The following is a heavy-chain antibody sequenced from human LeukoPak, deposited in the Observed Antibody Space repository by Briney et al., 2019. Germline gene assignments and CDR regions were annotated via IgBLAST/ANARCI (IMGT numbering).Heavy chain of an antibody. CDR1: GASVSSGSYY. Sequence: SETLSLTCNVSGASVSSGSYYWSWIRQPPGKGLEWIGEINHSGSTNYNPSLKSRVTISVDTSKNQFSLKLSSVTAADTAVYYCARVIYGGYYYYCGMDVWGQGTTVTVSS. D-gene: IGHD4-23*01. CDR3: ARVIYGGYYYYCGMDV. V-gene: IGHV4-39*07. CDR2: INHSGST. J-gene: IGHJ6*02.